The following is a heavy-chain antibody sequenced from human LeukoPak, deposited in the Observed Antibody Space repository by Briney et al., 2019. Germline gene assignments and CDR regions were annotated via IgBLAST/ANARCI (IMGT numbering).Heavy chain of an antibody. J-gene: IGHJ6*02. CDR2: ISAYNGNT. CDR1: GYTFTSYG. CDR3: AIGSYSSSWPVYYYGMDV. D-gene: IGHD6-13*01. V-gene: IGHV1-18*01. Sequence: ASVKVSCKAPGYTFTSYGISWVRQAPGQGLEWMGWISAYNGNTNYAQKLQGRVTMTTDTSTSTAYMELRSLRSDDTAVYYCAIGSYSSSWPVYYYGMDVWGQGTLVTVSS.